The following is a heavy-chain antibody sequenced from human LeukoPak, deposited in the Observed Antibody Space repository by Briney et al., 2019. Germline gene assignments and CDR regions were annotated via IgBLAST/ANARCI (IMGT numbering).Heavy chain of an antibody. CDR1: GYSISSGYH. Sequence: PSETLSLTCTVSGYSISSGYHWGWIRQPPGKGLEWIGIIYHSGTTYYNPSLKSRVTISVDTSKNQFSLRLSSVTAADTAVYYCARDRYYYDSRGPYYYYMDVWGKGTTVTISS. CDR2: IYHSGTT. J-gene: IGHJ6*03. CDR3: ARDRYYYDSRGPYYYYMDV. V-gene: IGHV4-38-2*02. D-gene: IGHD3-22*01.